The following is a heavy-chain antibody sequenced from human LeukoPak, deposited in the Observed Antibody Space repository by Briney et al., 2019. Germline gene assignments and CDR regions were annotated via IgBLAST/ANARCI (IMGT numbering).Heavy chain of an antibody. CDR1: GFTFSSYG. J-gene: IGHJ4*02. CDR2: MWYDGSNK. V-gene: IGHV3-33*06. D-gene: IGHD3-10*01. Sequence: PGGSLRLSCAASGFTFSSYGMHWVRQAPGKGLEWVAVMWYDGSNKYYADSVKGRFTISRDNSKNTLYLQMNSRKAEETAVYYCAKAAYGSGDYWGRGTLVTVST. CDR3: AKAAYGSGDY.